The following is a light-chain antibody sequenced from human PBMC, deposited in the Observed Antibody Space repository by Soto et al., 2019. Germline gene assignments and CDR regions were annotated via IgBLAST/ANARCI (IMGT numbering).Light chain of an antibody. CDR1: QNINAW. V-gene: IGKV1-5*01. CDR2: DAS. J-gene: IGKJ2*01. CDR3: QQFHTYYT. Sequence: DIPMTQSPSTLSASVGDRVTITCRASQNINAWLAWYQQKPGKAPKLLISDASNLESGVSSRFSGSGYGTEFTLTISSLQPDDFATYYCQQFHTYYTFGQGTKLEIK.